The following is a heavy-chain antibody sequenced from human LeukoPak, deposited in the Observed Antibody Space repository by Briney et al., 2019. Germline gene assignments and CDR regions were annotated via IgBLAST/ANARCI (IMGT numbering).Heavy chain of an antibody. V-gene: IGHV4-59*01. Sequence: SETLSLTCSVSGDSLGIYKWSWIRQPPGKGLEWIAHISSSGSAIYNPSLMSRVSMAVDTSKNQFSLRLISVTAADTAVYYCAREWSGFDFWGQGIMVTVSS. J-gene: IGHJ3*01. CDR2: ISSSGSA. D-gene: IGHD2-15*01. CDR3: AREWSGFDF. CDR1: GDSLGIYK.